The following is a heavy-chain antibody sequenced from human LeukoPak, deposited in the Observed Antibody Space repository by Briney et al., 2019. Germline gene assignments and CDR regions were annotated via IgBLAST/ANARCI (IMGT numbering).Heavy chain of an antibody. V-gene: IGHV3-23*01. J-gene: IGHJ3*02. Sequence: GGSLRLSCAASGFTFSSYWMSWVRQAPGKGLEWVSAISGSGGSTYYADSVKGRFTISRDNSKNTLYLQMNSLRAEDTAVYYCAKEGPGIVVVHDAFDIWGQGTMVTVSS. CDR2: ISGSGGST. CDR3: AKEGPGIVVVHDAFDI. CDR1: GFTFSSYW. D-gene: IGHD3-22*01.